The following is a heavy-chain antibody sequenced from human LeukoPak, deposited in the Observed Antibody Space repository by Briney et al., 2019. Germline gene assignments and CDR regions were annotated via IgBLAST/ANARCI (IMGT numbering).Heavy chain of an antibody. J-gene: IGHJ4*02. Sequence: ASVKVSCKASGYAFTSYDINWVRQATGQGLEWMGWMNPNSGNTGYAQKFQGRVTITRNTSISTAYMELSSLRSEDTAVYYCARGSTWEHGDYWGQGTLVTVSS. D-gene: IGHD1-26*01. CDR1: GYAFTSYD. CDR3: ARGSTWEHGDY. CDR2: MNPNSGNT. V-gene: IGHV1-8*03.